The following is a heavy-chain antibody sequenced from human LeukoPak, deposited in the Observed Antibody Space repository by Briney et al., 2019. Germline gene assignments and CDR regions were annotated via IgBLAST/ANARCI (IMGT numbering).Heavy chain of an antibody. V-gene: IGHV3-49*04. CDR2: IRSKAYRGTT. CDR1: GFTFGDHA. Sequence: GRSLRLSCTGPGFTFGDHAMSWVRQAPGKGLEWVGFIRSKAYRGTTEYAASVKGRFTISRDDSASIAYLQMNSLRTEDTAVYYCARGPIQLWIHNAMDVWGQGTTVTVSS. CDR3: ARGPIQLWIHNAMDV. D-gene: IGHD5-18*01. J-gene: IGHJ6*02.